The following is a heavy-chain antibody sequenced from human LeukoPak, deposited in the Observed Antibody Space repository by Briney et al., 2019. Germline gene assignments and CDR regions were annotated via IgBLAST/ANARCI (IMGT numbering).Heavy chain of an antibody. V-gene: IGHV1-46*01. D-gene: IGHD1-14*01. CDR1: GYTFTSYD. CDR2: INPSGGST. J-gene: IGHJ5*02. CDR3: ARGRQTGGSDP. Sequence: ASVKVSCKASGYTFTSYDMCWVRQAPGQGLEWMGLINPSGGSTNYAQKFQGRVTMTRDTSTSTVYMELRSLRSEDTAVYYCARGRQTGGSDPWGQGTLVTVSS.